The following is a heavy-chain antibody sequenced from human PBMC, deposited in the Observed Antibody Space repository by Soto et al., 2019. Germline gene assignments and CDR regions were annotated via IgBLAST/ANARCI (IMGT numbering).Heavy chain of an antibody. D-gene: IGHD3-10*01. V-gene: IGHV4-34*01. CDR2: INHSGST. J-gene: IGHJ3*02. CDR1: GGSFSGYY. CDR3: ASKFGELLADAFDI. Sequence: SETLSLTCAVYGGSFSGYYWTWIRQPPGTGLEWIGEINHSGSTNYNPSLKSRVTISVDTSKNQFSLKMTSVTAADTGVYYCASKFGELLADAFDIWGQGTVVTVSS.